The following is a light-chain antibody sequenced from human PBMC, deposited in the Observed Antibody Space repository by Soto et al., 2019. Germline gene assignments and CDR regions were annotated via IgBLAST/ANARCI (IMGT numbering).Light chain of an antibody. V-gene: IGLV1-44*01. CDR2: SNN. CDR1: SSNIGSNT. Sequence: QSVLTQPPSASGTPGQRVTISCSGSSSNIGSNTVNWYQQLPGTAPKLLIYSNNQRPSGVPDRFSGSKSGTSASLAISGLQAADEADYYCTSYSSGSTHVLFGGGTKLTVL. J-gene: IGLJ2*01. CDR3: TSYSSGSTHVL.